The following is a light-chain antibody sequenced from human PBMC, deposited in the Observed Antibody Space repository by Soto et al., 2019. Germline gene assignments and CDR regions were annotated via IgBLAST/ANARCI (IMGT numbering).Light chain of an antibody. CDR1: QSVLYSSNNKNY. Sequence: DIVMTQSPDSLAVSLGERATINCKSSQSVLYSSNNKNYLAWYQQKPGQPPKLLIYWASTRESGVPDRFSGSGSRTDFTLTISSLQAEDVAVYYCQQYYSTHITFGQGTRLEIK. V-gene: IGKV4-1*01. CDR3: QQYYSTHIT. CDR2: WAS. J-gene: IGKJ5*01.